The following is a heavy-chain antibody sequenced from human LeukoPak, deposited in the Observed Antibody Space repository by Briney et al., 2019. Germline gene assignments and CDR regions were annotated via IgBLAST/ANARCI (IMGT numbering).Heavy chain of an antibody. J-gene: IGHJ4*02. CDR1: GFTFSNYW. V-gene: IGHV3-7*01. CDR2: IKQDGSEK. D-gene: IGHD3-10*01. CDR3: ARHRAGRGVIIRPYYFDY. Sequence: PGGSLRLSCVASGFTFSNYWMSWVRQAPGKGLEWVANIKQDGSEKYCVDSVKGRFTISRDNAKNSLYLQMNSLRAEDTAVYYCARHRAGRGVIIRPYYFDYWGQGTLVTVSS.